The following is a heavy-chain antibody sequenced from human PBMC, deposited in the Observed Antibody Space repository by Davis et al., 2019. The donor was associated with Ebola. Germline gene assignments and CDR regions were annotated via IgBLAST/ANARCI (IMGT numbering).Heavy chain of an antibody. J-gene: IGHJ4*02. CDR2: ISTYNGNT. V-gene: IGHV1-18*04. CDR3: ARDVRGITGPSEY. CDR1: AYTFTSYY. Sequence: AASVKVSCKASAYTFTSYYMHWVRQAPGQGLEWMGWISTYNGNTNYAQKVQGRITMTTDTSTRTAYMELRSLRSDDTARYYCARDVRGITGPSEYWGQGTLVTVSS. D-gene: IGHD1-1*01.